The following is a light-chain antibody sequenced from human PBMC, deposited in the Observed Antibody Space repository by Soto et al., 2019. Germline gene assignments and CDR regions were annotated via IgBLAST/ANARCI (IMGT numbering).Light chain of an antibody. V-gene: IGKV1-39*01. CDR1: QDISNY. Sequence: DIQMTQSPSSLSASVGDRVTITCQASQDISNYLNWYQHKRGEAPNLLIYGASNLQTGAPSRFSGNGSGTDFALTINSLQPEDFATYYCQQSFSTPPTFGQGTNVEI. CDR3: QQSFSTPPT. CDR2: GAS. J-gene: IGKJ1*01.